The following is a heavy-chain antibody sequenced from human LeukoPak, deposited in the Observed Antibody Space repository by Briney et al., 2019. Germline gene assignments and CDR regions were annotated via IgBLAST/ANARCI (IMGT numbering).Heavy chain of an antibody. CDR1: GFTVSSNE. J-gene: IGHJ3*02. CDR3: ARRDIVVVPAAIFGAFDI. Sequence: GGSLRLSCAASGFTVSSNEMSWVRQAPGKGLEWVSSISGGSTYYTDSRKGRFTISRDNAKNSLYLQMNSLRAEDTALYYCARRDIVVVPAAIFGAFDIWGQGTMVTVSS. V-gene: IGHV3-38*03. CDR2: ISGGST. D-gene: IGHD2-2*02.